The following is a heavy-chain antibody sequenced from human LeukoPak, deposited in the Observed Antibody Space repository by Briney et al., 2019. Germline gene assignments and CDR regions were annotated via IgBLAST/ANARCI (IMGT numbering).Heavy chain of an antibody. CDR1: GFTFSSYS. D-gene: IGHD3-22*01. CDR3: ARAYYYDSSGYYL. Sequence: GGSLRLSCAASGFTFSSYSMNWVRQAPGKGLEWVSYISSSSSTIYYADSVKGRFTISRDNAKNSLYLQMNSLRAEDAAVYYCARAYYYDSSGYYLWGQGTLVTVSS. J-gene: IGHJ4*02. CDR2: ISSSSSTI. V-gene: IGHV3-48*04.